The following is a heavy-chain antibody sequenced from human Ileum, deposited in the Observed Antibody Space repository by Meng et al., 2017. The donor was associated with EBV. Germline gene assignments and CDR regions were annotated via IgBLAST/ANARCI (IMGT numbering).Heavy chain of an antibody. V-gene: IGHV1-3*01. D-gene: IGHD2-2*01. J-gene: IGHJ4*02. Sequence: QVQLVQSGAEVKKPGASVKVSCKASGYSFTTYAMHWVRQAPGQRLEWMGWINAGNGNTKYSEKFQSRVTITRDTAASTAYMELSSLRSEDTAVYYCARTGCSSSSCYDYWGQGPLVTVSS. CDR2: INAGNGNT. CDR1: GYSFTTYA. CDR3: ARTGCSSSSCYDY.